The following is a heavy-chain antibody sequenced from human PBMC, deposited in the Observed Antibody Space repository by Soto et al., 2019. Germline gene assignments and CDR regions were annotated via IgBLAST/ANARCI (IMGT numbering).Heavy chain of an antibody. CDR3: SRDPRVVGAPVLDY. CDR1: GFSFGEYA. CDR2: VRTRSYGEST. Sequence: PGGSLRLSCAASGFSFGEYAISWFRQAPGKGLEWVGFVRTRSYGESTDYAASVVGRFTVSRDDSKSIAYLQMDNLKTEDTAVYYCSRDPRVVGAPVLDYWGPGALVTVSS. D-gene: IGHD1-26*01. V-gene: IGHV3-49*03. J-gene: IGHJ4*02.